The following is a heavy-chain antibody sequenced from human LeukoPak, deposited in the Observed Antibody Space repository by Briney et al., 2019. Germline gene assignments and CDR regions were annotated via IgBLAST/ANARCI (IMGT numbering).Heavy chain of an antibody. CDR2: ISYDGSNK. CDR3: AKSQRQYYFDY. V-gene: IGHV3-30*18. Sequence: PGGSLRLSCAASGFTFSSYSMHWVRQAPGKGLEWVAVISYDGSNKYYADSVKGRFTISRDNSKNTLYLQMNSLRAEDTAVYYCAKSQRQYYFDYWGQGTLVTVSS. D-gene: IGHD1-1*01. J-gene: IGHJ4*02. CDR1: GFTFSSYS.